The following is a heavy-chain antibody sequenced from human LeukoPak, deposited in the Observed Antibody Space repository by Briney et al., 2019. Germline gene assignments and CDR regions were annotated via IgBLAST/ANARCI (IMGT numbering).Heavy chain of an antibody. CDR3: AWTSGSYWYYFDY. CDR2: IYHSGST. Sequence: PSQTLSLTCTVSGGSISSGGYYWSWIRQPPGKGLEWIGYIYHSGSTYYNPSLKSRVAIFLDTSKSQFSLRLNSVTAADTAVYYCAWTSGSYWYYFDYWGQGTLVTVSS. CDR1: GGSISSGGYY. D-gene: IGHD1-26*01. J-gene: IGHJ4*02. V-gene: IGHV4-30-2*02.